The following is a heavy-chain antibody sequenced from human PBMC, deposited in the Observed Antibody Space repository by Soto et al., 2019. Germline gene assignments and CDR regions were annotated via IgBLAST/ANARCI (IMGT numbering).Heavy chain of an antibody. CDR1: GYTFTSYG. V-gene: IGHV1-18*01. CDR2: ISAYNGNT. J-gene: IGHJ4*02. CDR3: ARDQYCANGVCSKYYFDY. Sequence: GASVKVSCKASGYTFTSYGLSWVRQAPGKGLEWMGWISAYNGNTNYAQKLQGRVTMTTDTSTSTAYMELRSLRSDDTAVYYCARDQYCANGVCSKYYFDYWGQGTLDTVSS. D-gene: IGHD2-8*01.